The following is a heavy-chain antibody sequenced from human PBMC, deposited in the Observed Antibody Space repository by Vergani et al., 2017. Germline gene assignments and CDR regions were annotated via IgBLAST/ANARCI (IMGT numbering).Heavy chain of an antibody. CDR2: ISGSGGST. D-gene: IGHD5-12*01. CDR3: ANPRPSGYDRGGY. V-gene: IGHV3-23*04. J-gene: IGHJ4*02. CDR1: GFTFSSYA. Sequence: VQLVESGGGVVQPGRSLRLSCAASGFTFSSYAMSWVRQAPGKGLEWVSAISGSGGSTYYADSVKGRFTISRDNSKNTLYLQMNSLRAEDTAVYYCANPRPSGYDRGGYWGQGTLVTVSS.